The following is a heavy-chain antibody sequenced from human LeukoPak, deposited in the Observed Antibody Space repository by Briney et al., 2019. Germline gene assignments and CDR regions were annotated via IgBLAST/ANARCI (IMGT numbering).Heavy chain of an antibody. Sequence: GGSLRLSCAGSGLSFSSYGMNWVRQAPGKGLEWVSAMSGSGSSTWYADSVKGRLTISRDNSKNTLFLQMNSLRAEDTAVYYCAKDLYDSSGSRYDYWGQGTLVTVSS. J-gene: IGHJ4*02. CDR3: AKDLYDSSGSRYDY. CDR2: MSGSGSST. V-gene: IGHV3-23*01. CDR1: GLSFSSYG. D-gene: IGHD3-22*01.